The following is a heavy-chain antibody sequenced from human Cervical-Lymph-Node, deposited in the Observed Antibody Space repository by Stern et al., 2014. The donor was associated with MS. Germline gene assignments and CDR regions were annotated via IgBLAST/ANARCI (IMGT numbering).Heavy chain of an antibody. CDR2: ICLCDDT. CDR1: GFTFSNYE. Sequence: MQLVESGGRLVKPGGSLRLSCAASGFTFSNYEMHWVRQGTGKGLAWVSVICLCDDTHYAGSMKGHFTVSRDNATHYLYLHMDSLRDGDTAIYYCARVTTVHAFDIWGRGTLVTVSS. CDR3: ARVTTVHAFDI. V-gene: IGHV3-13*01. D-gene: IGHD4-17*01. J-gene: IGHJ3*02.